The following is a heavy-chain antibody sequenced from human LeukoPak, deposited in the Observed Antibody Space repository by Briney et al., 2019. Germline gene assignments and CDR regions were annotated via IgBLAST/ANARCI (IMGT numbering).Heavy chain of an antibody. J-gene: IGHJ3*02. D-gene: IGHD6-19*01. CDR1: GGSFSGYY. CDR2: INHSGGT. V-gene: IGHV4-34*01. Sequence: SETLSLTCAVYGGSFSGYYWSWIRQPPGKGLEWIGEINHSGGTNYNLSLKSRVTISVDTSKNQLSLKLSSVTAADTAVYYCVREGVTGTQTAFDIWGQGTTVTVSS. CDR3: VREGVTGTQTAFDI.